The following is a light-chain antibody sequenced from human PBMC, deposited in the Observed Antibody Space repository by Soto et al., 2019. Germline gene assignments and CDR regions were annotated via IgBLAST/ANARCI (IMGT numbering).Light chain of an antibody. V-gene: IGLV4-69*01. Sequence: QPVLTQPPSASASLGASVKLTCTLSSGHSSYAIAWHQQQPEKGPRYLMKLNSDGSHSKGDGIPDRFSGSSSGAERYLTISSLQSEDEADYYCQTWGTGNVVFGGGTKLTVL. J-gene: IGLJ2*01. CDR1: SGHSSYA. CDR2: LNSDGSH. CDR3: QTWGTGNVV.